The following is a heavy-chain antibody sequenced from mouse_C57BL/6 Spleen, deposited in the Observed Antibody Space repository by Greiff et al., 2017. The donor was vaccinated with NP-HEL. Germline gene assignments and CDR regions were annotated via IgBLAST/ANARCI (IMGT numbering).Heavy chain of an antibody. CDR3: ERYRTQRGYYAMDY. CDR2: IRNKANGYTT. J-gene: IGHJ4*01. Sequence: EVKLMESGGGLVQPGGSLSLSCAASGFTFTDYYMSWVRQPPGKALEWLGFIRNKANGYTTEYSVSVKGRFTISRDNSQSILYLQMSALRAEDSATYYCERYRTQRGYYAMDYWGKGTSVTVSS. CDR1: GFTFTDYY. V-gene: IGHV7-3*01.